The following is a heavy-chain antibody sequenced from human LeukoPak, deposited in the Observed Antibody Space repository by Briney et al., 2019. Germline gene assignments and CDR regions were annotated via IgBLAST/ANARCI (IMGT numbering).Heavy chain of an antibody. CDR2: IKQDGSEK. CDR3: ARDRGYYYDSSGYYYVH. V-gene: IGHV3-7*03. Sequence: PGGSLRLSCAASGFTFSSYWMSWVRQAPGKGLEWVANIKQDGSEKYYVDSVKGRFTIPRDNAKNSLYLQMNSLRAEDTAVYYCARDRGYYYDSSGYYYVHWGQGTLVTVSS. D-gene: IGHD3-22*01. CDR1: GFTFSSYW. J-gene: IGHJ4*02.